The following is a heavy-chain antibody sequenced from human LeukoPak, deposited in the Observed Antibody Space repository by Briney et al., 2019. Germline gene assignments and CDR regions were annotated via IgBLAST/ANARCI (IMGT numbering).Heavy chain of an antibody. V-gene: IGHV3-73*01. CDR2: IRSKANSYAT. J-gene: IGHJ1*01. Sequence: PGGSLRLSCAASGFTFSGSAMHWVRQASGKGLEWVGRIRSKANSYATAYAASVKGRFTISRDDSKNTAYLQMNSLKTEDTAVYYCTRHADYGDYVQYFQHWGQGTLVTVSS. CDR3: TRHADYGDYVQYFQH. D-gene: IGHD4-17*01. CDR1: GFTFSGSA.